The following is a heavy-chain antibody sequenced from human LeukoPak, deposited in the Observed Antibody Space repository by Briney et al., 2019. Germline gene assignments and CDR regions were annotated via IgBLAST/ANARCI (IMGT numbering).Heavy chain of an antibody. D-gene: IGHD4-17*01. CDR1: GDSIGAYY. CDR3: VRDPTTVTTFFDL. CDR2: IYKSMYSGGST. V-gene: IGHV4-4*07. J-gene: IGHJ5*01. Sequence: SETLSLTCTVSGDSIGAYYWSWIRQPAGKGLEWIGRIYKSMYSGGSTDYNPSHKSRVTMSVDTSKNQLSLKLSSLTAADTAVYYCVRDPTTVTTFFDLWGQGTLVTVSS.